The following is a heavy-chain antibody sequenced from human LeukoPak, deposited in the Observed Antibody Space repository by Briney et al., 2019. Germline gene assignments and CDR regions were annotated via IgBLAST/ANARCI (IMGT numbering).Heavy chain of an antibody. CDR2: IYYRGST. V-gene: IGHV4-59*08. J-gene: IGHJ3*02. Sequence: SETLSLTCTVPGGSISSYYWSWIRHPPGKGLEWIGYIYYRGSTNYHPSLKSRVTISVDTSKNQFSLKLGSVTAADTAVYDCARQTDTPDGLYSYGYGAFDIWGQGTMVTVSS. CDR1: GGSISSYY. D-gene: IGHD5-18*01. CDR3: ARQTDTPDGLYSYGYGAFDI.